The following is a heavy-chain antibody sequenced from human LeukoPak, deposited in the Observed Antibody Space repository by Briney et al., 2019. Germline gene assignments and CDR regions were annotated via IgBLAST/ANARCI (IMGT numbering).Heavy chain of an antibody. Sequence: PSETLSLTCTVSGGSISSHYWSWIRQPPGKGLEWIGYIYYSGSTNYNPSLKSRVTISVDTSKNQFSLKLSSVTAADTAVYYCARDALRGFDYWGQGTLVTASS. CDR2: IYYSGST. D-gene: IGHD3-16*01. J-gene: IGHJ4*02. V-gene: IGHV4-59*11. CDR1: GGSISSHY. CDR3: ARDALRGFDY.